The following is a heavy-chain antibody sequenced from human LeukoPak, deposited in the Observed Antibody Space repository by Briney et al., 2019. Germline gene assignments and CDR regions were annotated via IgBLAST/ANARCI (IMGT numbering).Heavy chain of an antibody. J-gene: IGHJ4*02. CDR1: GGSFSGYY. CDR3: ARVLDGYKYYFDY. Sequence: SETLSLTCAVYGGSFSGYYWSWIRQPPGKGLEWIGEINHSGSTNYNPSLKSRVTISVDTSKNQFSLKLSSVTAADTAVYYCARVLDGYKYYFDYWGQGTLVTVSS. CDR2: INHSGST. D-gene: IGHD5-24*01. V-gene: IGHV4-34*01.